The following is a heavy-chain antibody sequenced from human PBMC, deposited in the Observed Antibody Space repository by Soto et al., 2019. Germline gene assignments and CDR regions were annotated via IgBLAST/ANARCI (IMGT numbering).Heavy chain of an antibody. CDR1: GGSINTFY. CDR2: IFSSGST. CDR3: AREGSYSAYNFAHGIQLWSFDF. D-gene: IGHD5-12*01. Sequence: SETLSLTCTVSGGSINTFYWSWVRQPAGKGLEWIGRIFSSGSTSFNPSLESRVAMSVDTSKNHFSLNLSSVTAADMAVYYCAREGSYSAYNFAHGIQLWSFDFWGQGAPVTVSS. V-gene: IGHV4-4*07. J-gene: IGHJ4*02.